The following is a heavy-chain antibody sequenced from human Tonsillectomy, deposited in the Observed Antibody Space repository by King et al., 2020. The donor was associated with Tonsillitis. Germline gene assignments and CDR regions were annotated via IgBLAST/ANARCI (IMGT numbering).Heavy chain of an antibody. CDR1: GFTFGDYA. D-gene: IGHD6-13*01. CDR3: TRDRLLAAGATFSDDAFDI. J-gene: IGHJ3*02. V-gene: IGHV3-49*04. CDR2: IRSKAYGGTT. Sequence: VQLVESGGGLVQPGRSLRLSCIASGFTFGDYAMSWVRQAPGKGLEWVNFIRSKAYGGTTESAASVKGRFTISRDDSKSTAYLQMNSLKTEDTAVYYCTRDRLLAAGATFSDDAFDIWGQGTLVTVSS.